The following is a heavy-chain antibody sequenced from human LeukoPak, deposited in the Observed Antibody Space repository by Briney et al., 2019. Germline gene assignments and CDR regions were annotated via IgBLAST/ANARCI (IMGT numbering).Heavy chain of an antibody. CDR1: GYTFTSYD. V-gene: IGHV1-8*01. D-gene: IGHD2-15*01. J-gene: IGHJ4*02. Sequence: ASVKVSCKASGYTFTSYDIHWVRQATGQGLAWMGWMNPNSGNTGYAQKFQGRVTMTRNTSISTAYMELRSLRSEDTAVYYCARVLRSSGGSYPSRYWGQGTLVTVSS. CDR3: ARVLRSSGGSYPSRY. CDR2: MNPNSGNT.